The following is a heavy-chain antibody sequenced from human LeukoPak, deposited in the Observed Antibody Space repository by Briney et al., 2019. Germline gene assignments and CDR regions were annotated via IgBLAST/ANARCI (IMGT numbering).Heavy chain of an antibody. D-gene: IGHD2-2*01. V-gene: IGHV1-69*13. CDR1: GYTFTGYY. CDR3: AIFSAGSSTSSVFDL. Sequence: SVKVSCKASGYTFTGYYMHWVRQAPGQGLEWMGWIIPIFGTANYAQKFQGRVTITADESTSTAYMELSSLRSEDTAVYYCAIFSAGSSTSSVFDLWGRGTLVTVSS. CDR2: IIPIFGTA. J-gene: IGHJ2*01.